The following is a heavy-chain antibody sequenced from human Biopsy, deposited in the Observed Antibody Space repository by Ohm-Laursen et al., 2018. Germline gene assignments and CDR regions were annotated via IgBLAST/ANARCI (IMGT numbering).Heavy chain of an antibody. CDR3: AKHGSGWTGDDALHI. J-gene: IGHJ3*02. D-gene: IGHD6-19*01. Sequence: LSLTCTVSGGSISGSSWSWIRQAPGRGLEWVGYISYSGSTSNNPSLKSRITISVNTSKNQISLKVTSVTAADTAVYYCAKHGSGWTGDDALHIWGQGTMVTVSS. CDR1: GGSISGSS. V-gene: IGHV4-59*08. CDR2: ISYSGST.